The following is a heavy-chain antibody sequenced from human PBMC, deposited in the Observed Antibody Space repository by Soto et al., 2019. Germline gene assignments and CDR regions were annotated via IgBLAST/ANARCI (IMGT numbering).Heavy chain of an antibody. J-gene: IGHJ6*02. Sequence: QVQLQQWGAGLLKPSETLSLTCAVYGGSFSGYYWSWIRQPPGKGLEWIGEINHSGSTNYNPSLKSRVTTTVEASTNQFSLKLSSVTAADTAVYYCASGYSYGYYYYGMDVWGQGTTVTVSS. CDR3: ASGYSYGYYYYGMDV. D-gene: IGHD5-18*01. V-gene: IGHV4-34*01. CDR1: GGSFSGYY. CDR2: INHSGST.